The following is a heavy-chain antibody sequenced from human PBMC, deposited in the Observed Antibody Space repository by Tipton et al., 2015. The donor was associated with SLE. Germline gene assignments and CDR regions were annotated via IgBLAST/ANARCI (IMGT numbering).Heavy chain of an antibody. Sequence: TLSLTCSVSGASISSYYWSWIRQPPGKGLEWIGYIYYSGSTNYNPSLKSRVTISVDTSKNQFSLKLSSVTAADTAVYYCARAGPGYCSSTSCLDVWGKGTTVTVSS. J-gene: IGHJ6*04. CDR1: GASISSYY. CDR2: IYYSGST. V-gene: IGHV4-59*12. CDR3: ARAGPGYCSSTSCLDV. D-gene: IGHD2-2*01.